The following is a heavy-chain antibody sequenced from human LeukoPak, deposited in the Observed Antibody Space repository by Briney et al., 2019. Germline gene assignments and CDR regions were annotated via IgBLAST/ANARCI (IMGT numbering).Heavy chain of an antibody. CDR2: INPNSGDT. Sequence: ASVSVSCKASGYTFTGYYMHWVRQAPGHGLEWMGWINPNSGDTVYAQNFQGRVAITRDTSISTPYLEVSTLRSDDTAVYYCARTDSSGYWCLDYWGQGTLVTVSS. J-gene: IGHJ4*02. CDR3: ARTDSSGYWCLDY. V-gene: IGHV1-2*02. D-gene: IGHD3-22*01. CDR1: GYTFTGYY.